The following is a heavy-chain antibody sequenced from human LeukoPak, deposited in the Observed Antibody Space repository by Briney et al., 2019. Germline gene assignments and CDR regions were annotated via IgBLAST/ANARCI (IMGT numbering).Heavy chain of an antibody. V-gene: IGHV3-23*01. CDR3: AKLAGPLDY. Sequence: GGYLRLSWAASGSTFSSYAMSWVRQAPGKGLEWGSAISGSGGSTYYADSVKGRFTISRDNSKNTLYLQMNSLRAEDTAVYYCAKLAGPLDYWGQGTLVTVSS. CDR2: ISGSGGST. J-gene: IGHJ4*02. CDR1: GSTFSSYA. D-gene: IGHD6-19*01.